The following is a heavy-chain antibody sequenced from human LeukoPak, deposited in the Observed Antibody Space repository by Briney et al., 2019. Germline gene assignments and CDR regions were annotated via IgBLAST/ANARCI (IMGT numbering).Heavy chain of an antibody. V-gene: IGHV3-21*01. Sequence: GGSLRLSCAASGFTFSTYTMNWVRQAPGKGLEWVSSIGGGGRYIYYADSMQGRFTISRDNAKNSLYLQMNSLRAEDTAVYYCARVVRGDAYNYDYWGRGTLVTVSS. CDR2: IGGGGRYI. CDR1: GFTFSTYT. CDR3: ARVVRGDAYNYDY. J-gene: IGHJ4*02. D-gene: IGHD5-24*01.